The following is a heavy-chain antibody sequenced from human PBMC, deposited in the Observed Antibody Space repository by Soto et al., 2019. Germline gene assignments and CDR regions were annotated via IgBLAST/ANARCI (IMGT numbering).Heavy chain of an antibody. Sequence: GRSLRLSCAVSGFIFSRYSMNWVRQAPGKGLEWVSSIGTSGSYIYDTDSVKGRFTISRDNTKDSLYLQMNSLRAEDTAIYYCVTGSALIGPDYWGEGTPVTVSS. D-gene: IGHD3-16*01. V-gene: IGHV3-21*01. J-gene: IGHJ4*02. CDR1: GFIFSRYS. CDR3: VTGSALIGPDY. CDR2: IGTSGSYI.